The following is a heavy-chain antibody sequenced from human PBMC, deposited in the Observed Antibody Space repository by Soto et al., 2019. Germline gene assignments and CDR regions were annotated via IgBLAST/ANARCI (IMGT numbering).Heavy chain of an antibody. CDR1: GFTVSSNY. D-gene: IGHD4-17*01. CDR2: IYSDGRT. Sequence: GGSLRLSCAASGFTVSSNYMSWVRQAPGKGLEWVSLIYSDGRTYYANSVKGRFTISRDNSKNTLFLQMISLRAEDTAVYYCASRMRDKYDDYGGWYFWGQGTLVTVSS. CDR3: ASRMRDKYDDYGGWYF. J-gene: IGHJ4*02. V-gene: IGHV3-66*01.